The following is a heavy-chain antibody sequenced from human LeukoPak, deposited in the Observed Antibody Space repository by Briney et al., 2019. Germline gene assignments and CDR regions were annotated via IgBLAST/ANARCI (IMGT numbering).Heavy chain of an antibody. CDR2: ISYDGSNK. J-gene: IGHJ4*02. CDR1: GFTFSSYA. Sequence: GRSLRLSCAASGFTFSSYAMHWVRQAPGKGLEWVAVISYDGSNKYYADSVKGRFTISRDNSKNTLYLQMNSLRAEDTAVYYCARDSRTAARHPNYYFDYWGQGTLVTVSS. V-gene: IGHV3-30-3*01. D-gene: IGHD6-6*01. CDR3: ARDSRTAARHPNYYFDY.